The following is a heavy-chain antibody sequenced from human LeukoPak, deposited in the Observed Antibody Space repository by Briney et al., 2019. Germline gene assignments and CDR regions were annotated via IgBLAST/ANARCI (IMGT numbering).Heavy chain of an antibody. V-gene: IGHV3-30-3*01. J-gene: IGHJ4*02. D-gene: IGHD3-10*01. CDR2: ISYDGSNK. CDR1: GFTFSSYA. Sequence: GGPLRLSCAASGFTFSSYAMHWVRQAPGKGLEWVAVISYDGSNKYYADSVKGRFTISSDNSKNTLYLQMNSLRAEDTAVYYCASARGSGNYYSPNDYWGQGSRVTAS. CDR3: ASARGSGNYYSPNDY.